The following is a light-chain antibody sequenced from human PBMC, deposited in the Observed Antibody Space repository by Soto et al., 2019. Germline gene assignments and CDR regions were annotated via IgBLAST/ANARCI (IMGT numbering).Light chain of an antibody. CDR1: QRISTY. CDR2: AAS. Sequence: IPMTQSPYSLSASVGDRVTITCRASQRISTYLNWYQQKPGKAPNLLIYAASTLQRGVPSRFSGSGSGTDFTLTISGLQPDDFATYYCQQSYSTPLTFGGGTKVDIK. V-gene: IGKV1-39*01. J-gene: IGKJ4*01. CDR3: QQSYSTPLT.